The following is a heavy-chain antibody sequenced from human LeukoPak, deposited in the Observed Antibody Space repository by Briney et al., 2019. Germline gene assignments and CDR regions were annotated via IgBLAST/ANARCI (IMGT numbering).Heavy chain of an antibody. CDR2: INPNSGGT. D-gene: IGHD3-3*01. CDR3: ARSLGPSSIFGVALFDY. V-gene: IGHV1-2*02. CDR1: GYTFTGYY. Sequence: ASVKVSCKASGYTFTGYYMHWVRQAPGQGLEWMGWINPNSGGTNYAQKFQGRVTTTRDTSISTAYMELSRLRSDDTAVYYCARSLGPSSIFGVALFDYWGQGTPVTVSS. J-gene: IGHJ4*02.